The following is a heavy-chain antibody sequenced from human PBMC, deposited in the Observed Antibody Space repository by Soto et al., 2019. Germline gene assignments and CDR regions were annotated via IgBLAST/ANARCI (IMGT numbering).Heavy chain of an antibody. CDR1: GDSVSSNNAA. CDR2: TYYRSKWHS. CDR3: ARSGHGAYIHX. V-gene: IGHV6-1*01. Sequence: PSQTLSLTCSISGDSVSSNNAAWNWIRQSPSIGLECMGSTYYRSKWHSCYAVSVRSRISISPDTSKNRFSLQLNSVTPDDTAVYYCARSGHGAYIHXWGRGTLVTVSX. J-gene: IGHJ4*02. D-gene: IGHD3-16*01.